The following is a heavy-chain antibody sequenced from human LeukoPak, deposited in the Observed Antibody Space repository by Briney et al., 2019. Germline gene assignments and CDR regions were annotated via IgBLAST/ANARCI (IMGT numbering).Heavy chain of an antibody. CDR2: IIPIFGTA. J-gene: IGHJ4*02. CDR3: ARANTYYYDSSGYYYDSYFDY. Sequence: ASVKVSCKASGYTFSSYAISWVRQAPGQGLEWMGGIIPIFGTANYAQKFQGRVTITADESTSTAYMELSSLRSEDTAVYYCARANTYYYDSSGYYYDSYFDYWGQGTLVTVSS. V-gene: IGHV1-69*13. D-gene: IGHD3-22*01. CDR1: GYTFSSYA.